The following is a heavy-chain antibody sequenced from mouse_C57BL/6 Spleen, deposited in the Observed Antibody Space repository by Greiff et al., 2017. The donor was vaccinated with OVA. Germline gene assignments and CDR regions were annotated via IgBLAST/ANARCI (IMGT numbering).Heavy chain of an antibody. CDR1: GFTFSDYG. J-gene: IGHJ3*01. Sequence: VQLKESGGGLVKPGGSLKLSCAASGFTFSDYGMHWVRQAPEKGLEWVAYISSGSSTIYYADTVKGRFTISRDNAKNTLFLQMTSLRSEDTAMYYCANGNDGEFAYWGQGTLVTVSA. D-gene: IGHD2-12*01. CDR2: ISSGSSTI. V-gene: IGHV5-17*01. CDR3: ANGNDGEFAY.